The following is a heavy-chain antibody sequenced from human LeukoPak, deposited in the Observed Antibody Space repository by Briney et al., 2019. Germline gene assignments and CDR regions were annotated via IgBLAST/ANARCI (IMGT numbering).Heavy chain of an antibody. V-gene: IGHV1-8*01. D-gene: IGHD3-9*01. CDR3: ARELTTYYDILTDYYLRYYYYGMDV. Sequence: ASVKVSCKAAGYTFTSYDINWVGQAAGQGREWMGWMNPNSGSRGNAQKVHGGVTVTRNTSISTAYMELSSVRSEDTAVYYCARELTTYYDILTDYYLRYYYYGMDVWGQGTTVTVSS. CDR2: MNPNSGSR. J-gene: IGHJ6*02. CDR1: GYTFTSYD.